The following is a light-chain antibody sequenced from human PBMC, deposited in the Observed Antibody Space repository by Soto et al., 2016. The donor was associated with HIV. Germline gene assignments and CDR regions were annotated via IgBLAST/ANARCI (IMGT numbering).Light chain of an antibody. V-gene: IGLV3-21*03. CDR1: NIGSES. CDR3: QVWDSSSNPWV. Sequence: SYELAQPPSVSVAPGKTASITCGGENIGSESVHWYQQKPGQAPVLVVHDDSVRPSGIPERFSGSNSGNTATLTISRVEVGDEADYYCQVWDSSSNPWVFGGGTKLTVL. CDR2: DDS. J-gene: IGLJ3*02.